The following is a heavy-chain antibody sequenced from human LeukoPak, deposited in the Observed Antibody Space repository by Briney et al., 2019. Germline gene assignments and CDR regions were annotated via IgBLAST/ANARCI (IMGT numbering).Heavy chain of an antibody. CDR2: IYYSGST. V-gene: IGHV4-39*01. CDR3: ARGMYYYDSSGYYYRPRHDAFDI. J-gene: IGHJ3*02. Sequence: SETLSLTCTVSGGSISSGGYYWGWIRQPPGKGLEWIGSIYYSGSTYYNPSLKSRVTISVDTSKNQFSLKLSSVTAADTAVYYCARGMYYYDSSGYYYRPRHDAFDIWGQGTMVTVS. D-gene: IGHD3-22*01. CDR1: GGSISSGGYY.